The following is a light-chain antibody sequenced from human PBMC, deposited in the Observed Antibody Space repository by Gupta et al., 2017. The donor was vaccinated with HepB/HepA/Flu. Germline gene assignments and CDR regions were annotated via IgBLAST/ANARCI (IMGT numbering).Light chain of an antibody. Sequence: EIVMTQSPATLSVSPGERATLSCRASQSVSSNLAWYQQKPGQAPRLLLYGASTRATGIPARFSGSGSGTEFTLTISSLQSEDFAVYYCQQYNNSFGPGTKVDIK. CDR3: QQYNNS. J-gene: IGKJ3*01. V-gene: IGKV3-15*01. CDR1: QSVSSN. CDR2: GAS.